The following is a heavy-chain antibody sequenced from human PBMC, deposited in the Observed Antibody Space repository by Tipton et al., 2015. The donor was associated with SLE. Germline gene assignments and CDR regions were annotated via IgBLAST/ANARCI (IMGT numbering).Heavy chain of an antibody. J-gene: IGHJ4*02. CDR2: IYTSGST. D-gene: IGHD1-26*01. CDR1: GGSISSDTYY. Sequence: TLSLTCIVSGGSISSDTYYWSWLRQPAGKGLEWIGHIYTSGSTNYNPSLKSRVTMSVDTSKNQFSLKLSSVTAADTAVYYCARAGLEGATTPYYFDYWGQGTLVTVSS. CDR3: ARAGLEGATTPYYFDY. V-gene: IGHV4-61*09.